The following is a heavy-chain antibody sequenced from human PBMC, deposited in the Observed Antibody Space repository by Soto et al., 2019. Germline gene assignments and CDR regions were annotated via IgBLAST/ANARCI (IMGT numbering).Heavy chain of an antibody. CDR3: ARARATIAAAAIFDY. J-gene: IGHJ4*02. D-gene: IGHD6-13*01. CDR1: GGSISTSNW. V-gene: IGHV4-4*02. CDR2: VYRTGST. Sequence: QVQLQESGPGLVKPSGTLSLTCAVSGGSISTSNWWSWVRQPPGKGLEWIGEVYRTGSTNYNPSLESRVTVSXXXSXXQFSLKLTSVTAADTAVYYCARARATIAAAAIFDYWGQGTLVTVSS.